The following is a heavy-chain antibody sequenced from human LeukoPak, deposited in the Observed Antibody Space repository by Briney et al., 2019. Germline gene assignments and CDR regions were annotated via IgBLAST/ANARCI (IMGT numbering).Heavy chain of an antibody. CDR3: ARDGCGGSCFHYYYYYMDV. D-gene: IGHD2-15*01. CDR1: SGSISSSNYY. CDR2: ISTIGIT. V-gene: IGHV4-61*02. J-gene: IGHJ6*03. Sequence: SETLSLTCTVSSGSISSSNYYWRWIRQPAGGGLEWIGRISTIGITNYNPSLISRVTISIDTSKNQFSLKLSSVTAADTAVYYCARDGCGGSCFHYYYYYMDVWGKGTTVTISS.